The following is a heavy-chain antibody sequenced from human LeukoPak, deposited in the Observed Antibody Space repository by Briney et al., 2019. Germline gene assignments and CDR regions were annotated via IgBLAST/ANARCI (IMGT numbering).Heavy chain of an antibody. J-gene: IGHJ4*02. CDR3: ARGRLDESALTRGIFDY. V-gene: IGHV1-8*03. CDR1: VYTFTPDD. Sequence: ASVKVSSTSSVYTFTPDDINWVCQAPGQGLEWMGWMNPNSGNTGYAQKFQGRVTISRSTSISTAYMELSSLRSEDTVVYYCARGRLDESALTRGIFDYWGQGSLVTVSS. D-gene: IGHD3-16*01. CDR2: MNPNSGNT.